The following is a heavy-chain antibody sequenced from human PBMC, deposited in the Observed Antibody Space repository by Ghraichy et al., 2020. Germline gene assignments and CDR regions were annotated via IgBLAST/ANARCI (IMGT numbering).Heavy chain of an antibody. CDR3: AKDGGEDGPMIVVVISPLDY. Sequence: AISGSGGSTYYADSVKGRFTISRDNSKNTLYLQMNSLRAEDTAVYYCAKDGGEDGPMIVVVISPLDY. CDR2: ISGSGGST. V-gene: IGHV3-23*01. D-gene: IGHD3-22*01. J-gene: IGHJ4*01.